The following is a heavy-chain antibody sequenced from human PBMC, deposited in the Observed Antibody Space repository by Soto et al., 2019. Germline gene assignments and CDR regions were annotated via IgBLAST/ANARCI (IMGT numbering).Heavy chain of an antibody. CDR3: ARGDCVGGSCYSLAGSFYYYMDV. D-gene: IGHD2-15*01. J-gene: IGHJ6*03. V-gene: IGHV3-74*01. Sequence: EVKLAESGGGLVQPGGSLRLSCAASGFTFSNYWMYWVRQAPGQGLVWVSRINSDGSVSRYADSVKGRLTISRDNVKNTLYLQMNSLRVEDTAVYYCARGDCVGGSCYSLAGSFYYYMDVWGKGTTVTVFS. CDR1: GFTFSNYW. CDR2: INSDGSVS.